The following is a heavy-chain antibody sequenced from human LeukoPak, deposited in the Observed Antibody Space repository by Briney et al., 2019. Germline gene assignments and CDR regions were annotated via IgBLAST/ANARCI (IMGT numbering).Heavy chain of an antibody. J-gene: IGHJ4*02. CDR2: VYYDGIN. CDR3: ARARYDSSGSTFDY. Sequence: PSETLSLTCTVSGGSINNTLFYWGWIRQPPGKGLEWIGTVYYDGINYSSPSLKSRVATSVDTSKNQFSLKLSSVTAADTAVYYCARARYDSSGSTFDYWGQGTLVTVSS. V-gene: IGHV4-39*07. D-gene: IGHD3-22*01. CDR1: GGSINNTLFY.